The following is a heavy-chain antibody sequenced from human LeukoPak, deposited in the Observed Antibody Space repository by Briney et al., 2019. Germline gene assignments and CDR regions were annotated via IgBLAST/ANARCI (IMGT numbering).Heavy chain of an antibody. J-gene: IGHJ3*02. Sequence: AGGTLRLSCAVSGFNFNNYGLSWVPQAPGKGPEGVSAIGSTDDSSYYADSVKGRFTISRANSKNNLYLQMHSLRAEDTSVYYCATARKDMSYAFDIWGQGTMVTVSS. CDR1: GFNFNNYG. CDR2: IGSTDDSS. V-gene: IGHV3-23*01. CDR3: ATARKDMSYAFDI. D-gene: IGHD1-14*01.